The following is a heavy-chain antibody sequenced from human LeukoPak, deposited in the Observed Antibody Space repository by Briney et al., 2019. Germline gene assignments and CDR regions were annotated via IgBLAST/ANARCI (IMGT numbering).Heavy chain of an antibody. CDR2: IDPTSGKT. CDR1: GYTFTTYY. J-gene: IGHJ3*02. D-gene: IGHD6-19*01. CDR3: ARDLRTVTVAGLGVFDI. Sequence: ASVRVSCKASGYTFTTYYIHWVRQAPGQGLEWMGVIDPTSGKTNYAQKFQGRVTMNRDMSTSTIYLELTSLRSDDTAFYYCARDLRTVTVAGLGVFDIWGQGTIVSVSS. V-gene: IGHV1-46*01.